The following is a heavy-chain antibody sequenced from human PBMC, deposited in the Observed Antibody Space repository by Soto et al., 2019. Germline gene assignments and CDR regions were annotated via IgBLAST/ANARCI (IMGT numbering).Heavy chain of an antibody. J-gene: IGHJ4*02. D-gene: IGHD6-19*01. CDR1: GYTFSSYA. V-gene: IGHV1-3*01. CDR3: ARLYSSGWPRSYFDY. Sequence: QVHLVQSGAEVRKPGASVKVSCKASGYTFSSYAMHWVRQAPGQRLEWMGWINAGYGNTKSSQKFQGRVTMTTDTPTSTAYMDLRSLRSDDTAVYYCARLYSSGWPRSYFDYWGQGTLVTVSS. CDR2: INAGYGNT.